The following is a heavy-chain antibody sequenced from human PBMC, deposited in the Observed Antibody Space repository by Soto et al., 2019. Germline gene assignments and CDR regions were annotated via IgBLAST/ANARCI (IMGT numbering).Heavy chain of an antibody. D-gene: IGHD6-6*01. CDR2: IYNSGNT. J-gene: IGHJ4*02. Sequence: SETLSLTCTVSGGSISSSNYYWGWIRQPPGKGLEWIGSIYNSGNTNYNPSLKSRVTMSVDTSKNQFSLKLSSVTAADTAVYYCARSSIAPRLFMYPFDYWGQGTLVTVSS. V-gene: IGHV4-39*01. CDR1: GGSISSSNYY. CDR3: ARSSIAPRLFMYPFDY.